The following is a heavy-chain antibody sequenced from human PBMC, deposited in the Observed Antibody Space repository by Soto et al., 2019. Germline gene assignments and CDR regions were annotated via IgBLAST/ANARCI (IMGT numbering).Heavy chain of an antibody. V-gene: IGHV1-69*04. J-gene: IGHJ4*02. D-gene: IGHD3-9*01. CDR1: GGTFSSYT. CDR3: ARDRPEGYDILTGYYREYYFDY. Sequence: SVKVCCKASGGTFSSYTISWVRQAPGQGLEWMGRIIPILGIANYAQKFQGRVTITADKSTSTAYMELSSLRSEDTAVYYCARDRPEGYDILTGYYREYYFDYWGQGTLVTVSS. CDR2: IIPILGIA.